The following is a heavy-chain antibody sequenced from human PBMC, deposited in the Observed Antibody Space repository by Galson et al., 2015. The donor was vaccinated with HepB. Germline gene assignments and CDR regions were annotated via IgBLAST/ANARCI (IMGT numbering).Heavy chain of an antibody. Sequence: SVKVSCKASGYTFTSYGISWVRQAPGQGLEWMGWISAYNGNTNYAQKLQGRVTMTTDTSTSTAYMELRSLRSDDTAVYYCAREGRRCSSTSCPIDYWGQGTLVTVSS. J-gene: IGHJ4*02. D-gene: IGHD2-2*01. CDR1: GYTFTSYG. CDR3: AREGRRCSSTSCPIDY. CDR2: ISAYNGNT. V-gene: IGHV1-18*01.